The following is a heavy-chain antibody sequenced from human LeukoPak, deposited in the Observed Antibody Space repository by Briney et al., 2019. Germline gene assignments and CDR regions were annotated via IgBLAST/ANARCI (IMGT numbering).Heavy chain of an antibody. D-gene: IGHD6-19*01. CDR3: ARLVGGWYAYY. J-gene: IGHJ4*02. Sequence: PSETLSLTCTVSGGSISSYYWSWIRQPPGKGLEWIGYFYYSGTTNYNPSLKSRVTISVDTSKNQFSLKLSSVTAADTAVYYCARLVGGWYAYYWGQGTLVTVSS. V-gene: IGHV4-59*08. CDR2: FYYSGTT. CDR1: GGSISSYY.